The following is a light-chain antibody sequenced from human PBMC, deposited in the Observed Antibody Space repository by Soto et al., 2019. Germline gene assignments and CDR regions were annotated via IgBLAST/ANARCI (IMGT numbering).Light chain of an antibody. CDR1: QDIGSQ. V-gene: IGKV1-12*01. CDR3: QQVKTFPRT. Sequence: DIQMTQSPSSMSASVGDRVTITCRASQDIGSQLGWYQQTPGKAPQLLIHSASTLQRGVPFRFSGSGSGTEFTLTISSLQSEDFATYYCQQVKTFPRTFGQGTKVEIE. CDR2: SAS. J-gene: IGKJ1*01.